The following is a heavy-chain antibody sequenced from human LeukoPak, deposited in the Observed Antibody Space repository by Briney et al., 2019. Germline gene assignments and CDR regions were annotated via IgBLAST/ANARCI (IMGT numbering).Heavy chain of an antibody. CDR2: IWYDGTNK. J-gene: IGHJ4*02. CDR1: VFTFTTYA. V-gene: IGHV3-33*01. CDR3: ARCRDGYNTIFDS. Sequence: GGSLRLSCAASVFTFTTYAMHWVRQTPGKGLEWVAVIWYDGTNKFYADSVRGRFTISRDNSLNMLYLQMNSLRVEDTAVYYCARCRDGYNTIFDSWGQGTLVTVSS. D-gene: IGHD5-24*01.